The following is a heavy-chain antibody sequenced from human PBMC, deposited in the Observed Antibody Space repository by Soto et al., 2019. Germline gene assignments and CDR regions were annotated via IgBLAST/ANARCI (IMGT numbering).Heavy chain of an antibody. V-gene: IGHV3-21*01. CDR3: ARDLVVVVAARYGIDV. CDR2: ISSSSSYI. CDR1: GFTFSSYS. J-gene: IGHJ6*02. Sequence: EVQLVESVGGLVKPGGSLGLSCAASGFTFSSYSMNWVRQAPGKGLEWVSSISSSSSYIYYADSVKGRFTISRDNAKNSLYLQMNSLRAEDTAVYYCARDLVVVVAARYGIDVLGQGTTVTVSS. D-gene: IGHD2-15*01.